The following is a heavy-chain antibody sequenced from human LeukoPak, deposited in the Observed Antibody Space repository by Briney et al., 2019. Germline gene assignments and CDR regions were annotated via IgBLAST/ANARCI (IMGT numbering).Heavy chain of an antibody. V-gene: IGHV4-39*01. CDR3: ARGFGCSSFYSSSCSRDYYYYMDV. CDR1: GGSISSSSYY. D-gene: IGHD6-13*01. J-gene: IGHJ6*03. CDR2: IYYSGST. Sequence: SETLSLTCTVSGGSISSSSYYWGWIRQPPGKGLEWIGSIYYSGSTYYNPSLKSRVTISVDTSKNQFSLKLSSVTAADTAVYYCARGFGCSSFYSSSCSRDYYYYMDVWGKGTTVTVSS.